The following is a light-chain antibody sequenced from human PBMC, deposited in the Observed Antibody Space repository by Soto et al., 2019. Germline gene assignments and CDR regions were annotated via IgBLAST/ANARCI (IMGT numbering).Light chain of an antibody. Sequence: DIQMTQSPSTLSAPVGDRVIITCRASQSISSWLAWYQQKPGKAPKLMIYEASTLQSGVPSRFSGSGSGTEFTLTVSALLPEDFATYHCQQLNTLPFTVGQGTRREIK. CDR1: QSISSW. CDR3: QQLNTLPFT. V-gene: IGKV1-5*01. CDR2: EAS. J-gene: IGKJ5*01.